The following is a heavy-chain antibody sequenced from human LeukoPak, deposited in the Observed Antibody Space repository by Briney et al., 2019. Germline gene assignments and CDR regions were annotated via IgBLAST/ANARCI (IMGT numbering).Heavy chain of an antibody. CDR1: GFTFSNYA. J-gene: IGHJ4*02. V-gene: IGHV3-30*04. Sequence: PGRSLRLSCAASGFTFSNYAMHWVRQAPGKGLEWVAVISYDGSNKYYADSVKGRFTISRDNPKNTLYAQMNSLRAEDTAVYYCARDPNITPDYWGQGTLVTVSS. CDR2: ISYDGSNK. D-gene: IGHD2/OR15-2a*01. CDR3: ARDPNITPDY.